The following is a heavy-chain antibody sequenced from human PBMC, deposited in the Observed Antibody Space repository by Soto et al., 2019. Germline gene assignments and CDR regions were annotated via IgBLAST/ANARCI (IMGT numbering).Heavy chain of an antibody. Sequence: SETLSLTCTVSGGSISSSSYYWGWIRQPPGKGLEWIGSIYYSGSTYYNPSLKSRVTISVDTSKNQFSLKLSSVTAADTAVYYCARGEDDYYDSSGYYYFDYWGQGTLVTVSS. J-gene: IGHJ4*02. V-gene: IGHV4-39*01. CDR1: GGSISSSSYY. CDR3: ARGEDDYYDSSGYYYFDY. CDR2: IYYSGST. D-gene: IGHD3-22*01.